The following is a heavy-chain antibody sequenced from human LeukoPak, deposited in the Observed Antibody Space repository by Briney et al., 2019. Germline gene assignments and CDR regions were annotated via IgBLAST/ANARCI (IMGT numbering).Heavy chain of an antibody. CDR2: INPNSGGT. CDR3: ARGSMIVVVIGIDY. CDR1: GYTFTGYY. Sequence: ASVKVSCKASGYTFTGYYMHWVRQALGQGLEWMGWINPNSGGTNYAQKFQGRVTMTRDTSISTAYMELSRLRSDDTAVYYCARGSMIVVVIGIDYWGQGTLVTVSS. J-gene: IGHJ4*02. D-gene: IGHD3-22*01. V-gene: IGHV1-2*02.